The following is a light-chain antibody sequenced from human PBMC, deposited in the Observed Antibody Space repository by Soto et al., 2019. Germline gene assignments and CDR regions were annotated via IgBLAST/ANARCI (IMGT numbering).Light chain of an antibody. CDR1: SSDVGGYNY. CDR2: DVS. V-gene: IGLV2-14*03. CDR3: SAYESGTQRV. J-gene: IGLJ1*01. Sequence: QSALTQPASVSGSPGQSITISCTGTSSDVGGYNYVSWYQYHPGKAPKLMIYDVSNRPSGVSNRFSGSKSGNTASLTISGLQAEDEADYYCSAYESGTQRVFGTGTKVTVL.